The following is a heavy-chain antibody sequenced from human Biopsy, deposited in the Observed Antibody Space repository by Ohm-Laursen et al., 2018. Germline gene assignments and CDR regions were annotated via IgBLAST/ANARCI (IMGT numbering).Heavy chain of an antibody. Sequence: SSVKVSCKASGGTFITYAFNWVRQAPGQGLGWMGGIIPMFGPASYAQKFQGRVTITADESTSTAYMELSSLRSEDTAVYYCARDFYDSSGARHQWGQGTLVTVSS. CDR3: ARDFYDSSGARHQ. V-gene: IGHV1-69*01. J-gene: IGHJ4*02. D-gene: IGHD3-22*01. CDR1: GGTFITYA. CDR2: IIPMFGPA.